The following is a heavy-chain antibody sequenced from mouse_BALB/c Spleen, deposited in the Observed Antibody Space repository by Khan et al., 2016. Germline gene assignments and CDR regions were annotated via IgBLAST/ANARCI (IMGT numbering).Heavy chain of an antibody. Sequence: QVQLQQSGAELARPGASVKLSCKASGYSFTSYWMQWVKQRPGQGLEWIGAIYPGDGDTRYTQKFKGKATLTADKSSSTAYMQLSSLASEDSAVXYFASGNSYYDFDYWGQGTTLTVSS. CDR3: ASGNSYYDFDY. V-gene: IGHV1-87*01. CDR1: GYSFTSYW. CDR2: IYPGDGDT. J-gene: IGHJ2*01. D-gene: IGHD2-4*01.